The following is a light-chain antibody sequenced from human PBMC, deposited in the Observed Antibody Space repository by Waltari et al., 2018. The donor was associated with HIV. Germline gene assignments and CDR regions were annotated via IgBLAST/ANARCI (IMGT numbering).Light chain of an antibody. V-gene: IGLV2-14*01. Sequence: QSALTQPASVSGSPGQSITISCTGLNNAIGTNYYVSWYQQHPDKDPTLLIYEVTSRPLAVFHRFSGSNSDTTASLTISGLQPEDESHYYCTSYKTGGTILFGGGT. CDR1: NNAIGTNYY. CDR2: EVT. J-gene: IGLJ2*01. CDR3: TSYKTGGTIL.